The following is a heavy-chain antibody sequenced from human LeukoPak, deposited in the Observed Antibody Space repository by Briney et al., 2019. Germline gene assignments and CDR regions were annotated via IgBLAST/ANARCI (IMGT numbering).Heavy chain of an antibody. CDR2: FDPEDGET. CDR1: GYTLTELS. V-gene: IGHV1-24*01. Sequence: ASEKVSCKVSGYTLTELSMNWVREAPGKGPERMVGFDPEDGETIYAQKFQARVTMDEDTSTDTAYMELSSLRSEDTAVYYCATDPDNSSGSYPSGDYWGQGTLVTVSS. J-gene: IGHJ4*02. D-gene: IGHD1-26*01. CDR3: ATDPDNSSGSYPSGDY.